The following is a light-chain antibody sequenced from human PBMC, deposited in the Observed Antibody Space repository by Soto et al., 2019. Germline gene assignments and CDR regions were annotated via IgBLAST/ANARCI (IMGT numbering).Light chain of an antibody. CDR2: WAS. CDR3: QQYYKTPLT. J-gene: IGKJ4*01. Sequence: DIVMTQSPDSLAVSLGERATINCKSSQSILYSSDNKNYLAWYQQKAGQPPKLLFYWASTRESGVPDRFSGSGSGTDFSLTISSLKAEDVAVYFCQQYYKTPLTFGGGTKVEIK. V-gene: IGKV4-1*01. CDR1: QSILYSSDNKNY.